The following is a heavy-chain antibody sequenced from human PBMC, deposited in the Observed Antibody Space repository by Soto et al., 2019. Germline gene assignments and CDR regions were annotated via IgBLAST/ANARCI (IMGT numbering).Heavy chain of an antibody. J-gene: IGHJ6*02. CDR2: LYNAGST. CDR3: ARDLRGYCGTDCYPLDV. V-gene: IGHV4-59*01. CDR1: GGSISRYY. D-gene: IGHD2-21*02. Sequence: QVRLQESGPGLVKPSETLSLTCTVSGGSISRYYWSWIRQPPGKGLEWIGYLYNAGSTIYNPSLKSRVTISVDMSQNQFSLNLNYVTAADTAVYYCARDLRGYCGTDCYPLDVWGQGTTVTVSS.